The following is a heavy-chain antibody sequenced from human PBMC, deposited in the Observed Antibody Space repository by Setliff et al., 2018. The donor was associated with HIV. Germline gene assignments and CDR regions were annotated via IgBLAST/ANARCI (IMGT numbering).Heavy chain of an antibody. D-gene: IGHD6-19*01. V-gene: IGHV4-4*07. CDR3: ARAPRYYRGWYIPEYFDN. CDR2: IYASGSP. Sequence: SETLSLTCTASGFTFSRYSMNWVRQPAGKGLEWIGRIYASGSPTYNPSLKSRVTISVDTSKNHFSLRLNSVTAADTAVYFCARAPRYYRGWYIPEYFDNWGEGTLVTVSS. J-gene: IGHJ4*02. CDR1: GFTFSRYS.